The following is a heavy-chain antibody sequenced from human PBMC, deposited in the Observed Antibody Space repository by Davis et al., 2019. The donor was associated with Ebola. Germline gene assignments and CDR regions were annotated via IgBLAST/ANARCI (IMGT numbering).Heavy chain of an antibody. CDR3: ARYRLGGTLRPSLEF. V-gene: IGHV3-23*01. D-gene: IGHD3-16*01. Sequence: PGGSLRLSCAASGFSFSTYVMTWVRQAPGSGLEWVSTISGSGGTTNFADSVKGRFTISRDNSKNTLILQMNSLRSEDTAVYYCARYRLGGTLRPSLEFWGQGPLVTVSS. J-gene: IGHJ4*02. CDR1: GFSFSTYV. CDR2: ISGSGGTT.